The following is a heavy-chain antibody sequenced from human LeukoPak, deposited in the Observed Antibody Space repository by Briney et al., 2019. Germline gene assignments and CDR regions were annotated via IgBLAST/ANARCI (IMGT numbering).Heavy chain of an antibody. D-gene: IGHD2-21*02. J-gene: IGHJ4*02. Sequence: SETLSLTCTVSGGSISSYYWSWIRQPAGKGLEWIGRIYTSGSTNYNPSLKSRVTMSVDTSKNQFSLKLSSVTAADTAVYYCARSSVATAIKYKTFDYWGQGTLVTVSS. CDR1: GGSISSYY. V-gene: IGHV4-4*07. CDR2: IYTSGST. CDR3: ARSSVATAIKYKTFDY.